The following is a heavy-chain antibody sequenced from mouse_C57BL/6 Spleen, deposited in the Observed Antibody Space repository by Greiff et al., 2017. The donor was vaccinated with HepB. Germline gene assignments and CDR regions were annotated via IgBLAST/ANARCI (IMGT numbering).Heavy chain of an antibody. CDR3: ARGYDGYLWFAY. V-gene: IGHV1-22*01. CDR1: GYTFTDYN. D-gene: IGHD2-3*01. CDR2: INPNNGGT. Sequence: EVQLQQSGPELVKPGASVKMSCKASGYTFTDYNMHWVKQSHGKSLEWIGYINPNNGGTSYNQKFKGKATLTVNQSSSTAYMELRSLTSEDSAVYYCARGYDGYLWFAYWGQGTLVTVSA. J-gene: IGHJ3*01.